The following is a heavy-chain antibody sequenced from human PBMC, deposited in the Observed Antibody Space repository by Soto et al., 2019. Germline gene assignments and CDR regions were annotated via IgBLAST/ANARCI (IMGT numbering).Heavy chain of an antibody. CDR2: IYWDDDK. D-gene: IGHD6-6*01. J-gene: IGHJ6*03. V-gene: IGHV2-5*02. CDR1: GFSLSTSGVG. CDR3: AQVSVFSSSSVYMDV. Sequence: SGPTLVKPTQTLAMTFTFSGFSLSTSGVGVGWIRQPPGKALEWLALIYWDDDKRYSPSLKSRLTITKDTSKNQVVLTMTNMDPVDTATYYCAQVSVFSSSSVYMDVWGKGTTVTVSS.